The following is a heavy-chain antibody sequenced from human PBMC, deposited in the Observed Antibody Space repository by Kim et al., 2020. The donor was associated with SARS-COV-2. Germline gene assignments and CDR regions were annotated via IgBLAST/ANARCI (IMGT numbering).Heavy chain of an antibody. CDR3: ARGQTYYDFWSGYSLPRDDY. CDR2: INPSGGST. D-gene: IGHD3-3*01. V-gene: IGHV1-46*01. CDR1: GYTFTSYY. Sequence: ASVKVSCKASGYTFTSYYMHWVRQAPGQGLEWMGIINPSGGSTSYAQKFQGRVTMTRDTSTSTVYMELSSLRSEDTAVYYCARGQTYYDFWSGYSLPRDDYWGQGTLVTVSS. J-gene: IGHJ4*02.